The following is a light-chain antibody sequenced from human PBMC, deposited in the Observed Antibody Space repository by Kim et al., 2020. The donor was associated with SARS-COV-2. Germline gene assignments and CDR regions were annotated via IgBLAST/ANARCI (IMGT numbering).Light chain of an antibody. CDR2: YSS. V-gene: IGLV3-21*04. J-gene: IGLJ3*02. Sequence: SYELTQPPSVSVAPGMTARITCGGSNIGSKNVHWYQQKPGQAPVLVIYYSSDRPSGIPERVSGSRSENTATLTISRVEAGDEADYYCQTWDSSSDHRVFGGGTKLTVL. CDR3: QTWDSSSDHRV. CDR1: NIGSKN.